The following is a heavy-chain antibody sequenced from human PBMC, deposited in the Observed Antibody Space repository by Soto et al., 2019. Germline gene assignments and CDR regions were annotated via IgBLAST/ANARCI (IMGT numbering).Heavy chain of an antibody. Sequence: QVQLVQSGAEVKKPGSSVKVSCKASGGTFSSYAISWVRQAPGQGLEWMGGIIPIFGTENYAQKFQGRVKITADESTSTAYMELSSLRSEDTAVYYCATQRYEWGLFDYWGQGTLVTVSP. D-gene: IGHD1-26*01. CDR3: ATQRYEWGLFDY. CDR1: GGTFSSYA. V-gene: IGHV1-69*12. J-gene: IGHJ4*02. CDR2: IIPIFGTE.